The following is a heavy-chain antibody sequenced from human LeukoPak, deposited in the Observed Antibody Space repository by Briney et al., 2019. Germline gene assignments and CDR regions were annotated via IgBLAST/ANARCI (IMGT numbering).Heavy chain of an antibody. Sequence: GGSLRLSCAASGFTFSNYWMSWVRQAPGKGLEWVANIKQDGSAKYYVDSVKGRFTISRDNAKNSLYLQMNSLRAEDTAVYYCARAGGYYYGSGPYYFDYWGQGTLVTVSS. CDR3: ARAGGYYYGSGPYYFDY. CDR1: GFTFSNYW. V-gene: IGHV3-7*01. CDR2: IKQDGSAK. J-gene: IGHJ4*02. D-gene: IGHD3-10*01.